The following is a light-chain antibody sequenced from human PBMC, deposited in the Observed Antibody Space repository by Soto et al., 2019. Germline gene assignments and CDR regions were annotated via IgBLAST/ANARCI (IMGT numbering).Light chain of an antibody. CDR1: HSISSW. J-gene: IGKJ1*01. CDR3: QHYNSYSEA. V-gene: IGKV1-5*01. Sequence: DIQMTQSPSTLSASVGDRVTITCLASHSISSWLAWYQQKPGKAPNLLIYAASTLESGVPSRFSGSGSGTEFTLTISSLQPDDFATYYCQHYNSYSEAFGQGTKVDIK. CDR2: AAS.